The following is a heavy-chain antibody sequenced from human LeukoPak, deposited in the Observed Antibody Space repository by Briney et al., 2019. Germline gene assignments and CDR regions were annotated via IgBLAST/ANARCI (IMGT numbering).Heavy chain of an antibody. CDR1: GYTLTELS. D-gene: IGHD5-12*01. V-gene: IGHV1-24*01. CDR3: ARDYSRNSGRLGY. Sequence: ASVKVSCKVSGYTLTELSMHWVRQAPGKGLEWMGGFDPEDGETIYAQKFQGRVTMTRDMPTSTVYMELSSLRSEDTAVYYCARDYSRNSGRLGYWGQGTLVTVSS. CDR2: FDPEDGET. J-gene: IGHJ4*02.